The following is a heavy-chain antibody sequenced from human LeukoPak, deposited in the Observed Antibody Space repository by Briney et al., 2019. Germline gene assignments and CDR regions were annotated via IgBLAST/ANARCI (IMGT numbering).Heavy chain of an antibody. D-gene: IGHD6-13*01. J-gene: IGHJ6*02. CDR1: GFTFSSYS. CDR3: ARDMGSSPKPLYGMDV. CDR2: ISSSSSYI. V-gene: IGHV3-21*01. Sequence: GGSLRLSCAASGFTFSSYSMNWVRQAPGKGLEWVSSISSSSSYIYYADSVKGRFTISRDNAKNSLYLQMNILRAEDTAGYYCARDMGSSPKPLYGMDVWGQGTTVTVSS.